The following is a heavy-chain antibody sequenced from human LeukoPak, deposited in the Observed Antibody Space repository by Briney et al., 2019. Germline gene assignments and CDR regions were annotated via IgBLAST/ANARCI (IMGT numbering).Heavy chain of an antibody. V-gene: IGHV4-61*05. Sequence: SETLSLTCTVSGGSISSSSYYWGWIRQPPGKGLEWIGYIYYSGSTNYNPSLKSRVTISVDTSKNQFSLKLSSVTAADTAVYYCARAMIVAIGAFDIWGQGTMVTVSS. CDR2: IYYSGST. CDR3: ARAMIVAIGAFDI. J-gene: IGHJ3*02. CDR1: GGSISSSSYY. D-gene: IGHD3-22*01.